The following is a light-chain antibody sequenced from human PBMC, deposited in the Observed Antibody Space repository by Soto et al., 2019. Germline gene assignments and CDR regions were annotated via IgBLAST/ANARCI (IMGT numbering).Light chain of an antibody. Sequence: DIQMTQSPSTLSASVGDRVTITCRASQSISSWLAWYQQKPGKAPKLLIYTASSLESGVPSRFSGSGSGTEFTLTISSLQPDDFATYYCQQYNSSPYTFGQGTKLEIK. CDR2: TAS. J-gene: IGKJ2*01. CDR1: QSISSW. CDR3: QQYNSSPYT. V-gene: IGKV1-5*03.